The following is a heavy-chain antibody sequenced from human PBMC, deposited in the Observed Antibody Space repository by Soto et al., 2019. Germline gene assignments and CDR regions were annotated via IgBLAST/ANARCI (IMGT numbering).Heavy chain of an antibody. D-gene: IGHD3-3*01. CDR3: ARAYTAIFGVVYYYYYYMDV. V-gene: IGHV3-11*01. J-gene: IGHJ6*03. Sequence: GGSLRLSCAASGFTFSDYYMSWIRQAPGKGLEWVSYISSSGSTIYYADSVKGRFTISRDNAKNSLYLQMNSLRAEDTAVYYCARAYTAIFGVVYYYYYYMDVWGKGTTVTVSS. CDR1: GFTFSDYY. CDR2: ISSSGSTI.